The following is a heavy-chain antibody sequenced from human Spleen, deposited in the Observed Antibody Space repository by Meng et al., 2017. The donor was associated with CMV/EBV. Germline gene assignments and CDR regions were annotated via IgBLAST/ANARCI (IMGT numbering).Heavy chain of an antibody. CDR1: GGPFSSYT. CDR3: ARGMEYSSSRGYFDY. J-gene: IGHJ4*02. CDR2: ISPILGIA. D-gene: IGHD6-6*01. Sequence: SGGPFSSYTISWVRQAPGQGLEWMGRISPILGIANYAQKFQGRVTITADKSTSTAYMELSSLRSEDTAVYYCARGMEYSSSRGYFDYWGQGTLVTVSS. V-gene: IGHV1-69*02.